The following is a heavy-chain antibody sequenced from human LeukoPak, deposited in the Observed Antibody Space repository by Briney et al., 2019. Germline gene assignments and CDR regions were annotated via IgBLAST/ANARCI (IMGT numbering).Heavy chain of an antibody. D-gene: IGHD3-10*01. Sequence: GGSLRLSCAASGFTFRSYGMHWVRQAPGKGLEWVTFISYDGLNKFYSDSVKGRFTISRDNSKNTLFLQINSLRAEDTAVYYCAKDILRGSETAFQGTSNYWGQGTLVTVSS. J-gene: IGHJ4*02. V-gene: IGHV3-30*19. CDR3: AKDILRGSETAFQGTSNY. CDR1: GFTFRSYG. CDR2: ISYDGLNK.